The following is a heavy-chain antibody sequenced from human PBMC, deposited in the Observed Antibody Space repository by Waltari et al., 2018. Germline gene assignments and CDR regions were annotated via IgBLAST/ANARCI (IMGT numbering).Heavy chain of an antibody. CDR2: IYHSGST. D-gene: IGHD6-19*01. CDR1: GYSISSGYY. Sequence: QVQLQESGPGLVKPSETLSLTCTVSGYSISSGYYWGWIRQPPGKGLEWIWSIYHSGSTYYDQTLQSRVTISVDASKNQFYLKLSSVTAADTAVYYCASTLSGWYEGYFDYWGQGTLVTVSS. CDR3: ASTLSGWYEGYFDY. J-gene: IGHJ4*02. V-gene: IGHV4-38-2*02.